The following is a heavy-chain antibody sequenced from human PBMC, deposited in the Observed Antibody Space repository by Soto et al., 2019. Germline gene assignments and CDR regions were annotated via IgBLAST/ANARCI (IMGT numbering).Heavy chain of an antibody. Sequence: PGGSLRLSCAASGFTFSSYAMSWVRQAPGKGLEWVSAISGSGGSTYYADSVKGRFTISRDNSKNTLYLQMNSLRAEDTAVYYCARVREYYDFWSGFGRGYYYYFMDVWGKGTTVTVSS. V-gene: IGHV3-23*01. CDR1: GFTFSSYA. CDR3: ARVREYYDFWSGFGRGYYYYFMDV. D-gene: IGHD3-3*01. J-gene: IGHJ6*03. CDR2: ISGSGGST.